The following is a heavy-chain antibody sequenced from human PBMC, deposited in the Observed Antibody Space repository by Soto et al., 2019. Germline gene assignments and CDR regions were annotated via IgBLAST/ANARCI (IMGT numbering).Heavy chain of an antibody. V-gene: IGHV4-4*02. D-gene: IGHD2-2*01. CDR3: ARVPDR. J-gene: IGHJ5*02. CDR1: SGSIGNVYW. CDR2: TSHDGVT. Sequence: PSETLSLTCAVSSGSIGNVYWWSWVRQSPGKGLEWIGETSHDGVTNYNPSLEGRVTISIDKSKNQFSLNLSSVTAADTAVYYCARVPDRWGQGTLVTVSS.